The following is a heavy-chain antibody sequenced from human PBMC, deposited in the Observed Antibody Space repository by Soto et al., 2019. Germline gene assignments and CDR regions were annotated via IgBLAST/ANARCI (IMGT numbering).Heavy chain of an antibody. V-gene: IGHV4-59*01. CDR2: IYYSGST. CDR3: ARVITGTTFGWFDP. Sequence: SETLSLTCTVSGGSISSYYWSWIRQPPGKGLEWIGYIYYSGSTNYNPSLKSRVTISVDTSKNQFSLKLSSVTAADTAVYYCARVITGTTFGWFDPWGQGTLVTVSS. J-gene: IGHJ5*02. CDR1: GGSISSYY. D-gene: IGHD1-7*01.